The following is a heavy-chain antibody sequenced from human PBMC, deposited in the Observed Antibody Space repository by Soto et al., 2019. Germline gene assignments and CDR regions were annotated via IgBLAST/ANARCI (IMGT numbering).Heavy chain of an antibody. CDR3: ASLSITIPRTPCYYYGMDV. D-gene: IGHD3-9*01. J-gene: IGHJ6*02. Sequence: SETLSLTCTVSGGSISSYYCSWIRQPPGKGLEWIGYIYYSGSTNYNPSLKSRVTISVDTSKNQFSLKLSSVTAADTAVYYCASLSITIPRTPCYYYGMDVWGQGTTVT. CDR1: GGSISSYY. CDR2: IYYSGST. V-gene: IGHV4-59*01.